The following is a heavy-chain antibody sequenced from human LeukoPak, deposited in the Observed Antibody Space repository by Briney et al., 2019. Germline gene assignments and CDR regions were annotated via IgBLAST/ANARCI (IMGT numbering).Heavy chain of an antibody. V-gene: IGHV4-31*03. CDR1: GGSLSSGGYY. D-gene: IGHD3-10*01. CDR3: ARGPAVRVPCFDY. CDR2: IYYSGST. Sequence: PSETLSLTCTVSGGSLSSGGYYWSWVRQHPGRGLEWIGYIYYSGSTYYNPSRKSRVTISVDTSKNQFSLKLSSVTAADTAVYYCARGPAVRVPCFDYWGEGGLVTVSS. J-gene: IGHJ4*02.